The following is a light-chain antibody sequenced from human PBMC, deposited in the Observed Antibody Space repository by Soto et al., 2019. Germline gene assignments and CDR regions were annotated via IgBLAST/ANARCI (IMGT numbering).Light chain of an antibody. CDR1: QSISSW. CDR2: DAS. J-gene: IGKJ3*01. CDR3: QQYNRHPFT. Sequence: DIQMTQSPSTLSASVGDRVTITCRASQSISSWLAWYQQKPGKAPKLLIYDASSLESGVPSRFSGSGSGTEFTLTISSLQPDDFATYYCQQYNRHPFTFGPGTKVDIK. V-gene: IGKV1-5*01.